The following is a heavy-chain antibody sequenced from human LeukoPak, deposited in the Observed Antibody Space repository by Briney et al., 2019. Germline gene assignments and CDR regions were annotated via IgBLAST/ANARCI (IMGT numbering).Heavy chain of an antibody. V-gene: IGHV4-38-2*02. CDR1: GYSITSGSY. J-gene: IGHJ3*02. CDR3: ARFADTNYDAFDI. CDR2: VYHRGTT. D-gene: IGHD4-11*01. Sequence: SETLSLPCTVSGYSITSGSYWGWIRQPPGKGLEWIANVYHRGTTYYNPSLKSRLTISVDTSKNHFSLRLSSLSAADTAIYYCARFADTNYDAFDIWGQGTLVTVSS.